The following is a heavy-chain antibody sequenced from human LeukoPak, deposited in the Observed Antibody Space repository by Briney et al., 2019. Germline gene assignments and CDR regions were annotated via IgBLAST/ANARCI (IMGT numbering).Heavy chain of an antibody. J-gene: IGHJ4*02. CDR2: ISYDGSNK. V-gene: IGHV3-30-3*01. CDR1: GFTFSSYA. CDR3: ANGSPEKPYYDFWSGYYMGFFDY. Sequence: PGGSLRLSCAASGFTFSSYAMHWVRQAPGKGLEWVAVISYDGSNKYYADSVKGRFTISRDNSKNTLYLQMNSLRAEDTAVYYCANGSPEKPYYDFWSGYYMGFFDYWGQGTLVTVSS. D-gene: IGHD3-3*01.